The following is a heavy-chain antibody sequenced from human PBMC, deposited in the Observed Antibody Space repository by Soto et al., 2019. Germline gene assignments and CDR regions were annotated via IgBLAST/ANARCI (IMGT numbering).Heavy chain of an antibody. CDR2: ISGSGGST. V-gene: IGHV3-23*01. CDR1: GFTFSSYA. Sequence: GGSLRLSCAASGFTFSSYAMSWVRQAPGKGLEWVSAISGSGGSTYYADSVKGRFTISRDNSKNTLYLQMNSLRAEDTAVYYCARDGGPCGGGSCFDAFDIWGQGTMVTVS. D-gene: IGHD2-15*01. J-gene: IGHJ3*02. CDR3: ARDGGPCGGGSCFDAFDI.